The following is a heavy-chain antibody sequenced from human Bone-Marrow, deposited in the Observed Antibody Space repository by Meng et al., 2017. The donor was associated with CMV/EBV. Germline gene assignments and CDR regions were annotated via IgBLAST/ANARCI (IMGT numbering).Heavy chain of an antibody. Sequence: GESLKISCKGSRYRFPTYWIDWVRQMPGKGLEWMGIIYAGDSDTRNSPSFQGQVIMSADKSFTTACLQWSSLKASDTAMCYCARAQLRARPVVYYGMDVWGQGTTVTVSS. CDR3: ARAQLRARPVVYYGMDV. V-gene: IGHV5-51*01. CDR2: IYAGDSDT. J-gene: IGHJ6*02. D-gene: IGHD6-6*01. CDR1: RYRFPTYW.